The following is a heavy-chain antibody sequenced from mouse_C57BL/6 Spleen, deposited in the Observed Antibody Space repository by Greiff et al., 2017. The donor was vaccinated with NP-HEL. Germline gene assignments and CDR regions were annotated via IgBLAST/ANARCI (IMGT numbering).Heavy chain of an antibody. Sequence: EVHLVESGGGLVKPGGSLKLSCAASGFTFSDYGMHWVRQAPEKGLEWVAYISSGSSTIYYADTVKGRFTISRDNAKNTLFLQMTSLWSEDTAMYYCVMQGDGYCVSYWDQGTRVTVSA. D-gene: IGHD2-3*01. J-gene: IGHJ3*01. CDR3: VMQGDGYCVSY. CDR1: GFTFSDYG. V-gene: IGHV5-17*01. CDR2: ISSGSSTI.